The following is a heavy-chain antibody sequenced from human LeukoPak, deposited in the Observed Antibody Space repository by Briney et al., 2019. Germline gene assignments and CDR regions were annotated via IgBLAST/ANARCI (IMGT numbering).Heavy chain of an antibody. J-gene: IGHJ6*03. CDR1: GFTFSDYY. CDR3: ARLGRGYSGYEQDYYYYYYMDV. V-gene: IGHV3-30*03. CDR2: ISYDGSNK. D-gene: IGHD5-12*01. Sequence: GGSLRLSCAASGFTFSDYYMSWIRQAPGKGLEWVAVISYDGSNKYYADSAKGRFTISRDNSKNTLYLQMNSLRAEDTAVYYCARLGRGYSGYEQDYYYYYYMDVWGKGTTVTVSS.